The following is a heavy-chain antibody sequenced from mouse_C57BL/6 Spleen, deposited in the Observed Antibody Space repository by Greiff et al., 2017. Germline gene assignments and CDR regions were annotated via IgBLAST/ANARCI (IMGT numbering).Heavy chain of an antibody. CDR1: GYTFTSYW. D-gene: IGHD1-1*01. J-gene: IGHJ1*03. V-gene: IGHV1-61*01. CDR3: AYGSSHWYFDV. Sequence: QVQLQQSGAELVRPGSSVKLSCKASGYTFTSYWMDWVKQRPGQGLEWIGNIYPSDSETHYNQKFKDKATLTVDKSSSTAYMQLSSLTSEDSAVYYCAYGSSHWYFDVWGTGTTVTVSS. CDR2: IYPSDSET.